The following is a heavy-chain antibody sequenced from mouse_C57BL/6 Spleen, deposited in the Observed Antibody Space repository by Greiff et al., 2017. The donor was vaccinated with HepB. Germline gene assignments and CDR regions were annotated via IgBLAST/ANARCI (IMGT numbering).Heavy chain of an antibody. J-gene: IGHJ2*01. D-gene: IGHD6-2*01. CDR1: GFTFSDYG. CDR3: ASLFLRRFDY. CDR2: ISSGSSTI. Sequence: EVMLVESGGGLVKPGGSLKLSCAASGFTFSDYGMHWVRQAPEKGLEWVAYISSGSSTIYYADTVKGRFTISRDNAKNTLFLQMTSLRSEDTAMYYCASLFLRRFDYWGQGTTLTVSS. V-gene: IGHV5-17*01.